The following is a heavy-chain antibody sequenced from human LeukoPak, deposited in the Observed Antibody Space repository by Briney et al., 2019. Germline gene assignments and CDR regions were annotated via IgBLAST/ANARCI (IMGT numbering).Heavy chain of an antibody. Sequence: WIRQPPGKGLEWVSGISWNSGSIGYADSVKGRFTISRDNAKNSLYLQMNSLRAEDMALYYCAKAARGTAMVVRFDYWGQGTLVTVSS. J-gene: IGHJ4*02. CDR2: ISWNSGSI. D-gene: IGHD5-18*01. V-gene: IGHV3-9*03. CDR3: AKAARGTAMVVRFDY.